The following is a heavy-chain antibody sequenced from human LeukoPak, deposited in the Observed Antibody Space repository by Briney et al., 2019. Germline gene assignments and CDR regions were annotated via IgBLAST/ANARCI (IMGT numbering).Heavy chain of an antibody. D-gene: IGHD3-3*01. Sequence: PSETLSLTCTVSGGSISSSNYYWGWIRQPPGKGLEWIGYILYSGSTNYNPSLKSRVIISVDTSKNQSSLKLISVTAADTAVYYCERSLRFLEWSPPDWGQGTLVNVSS. V-gene: IGHV4-61*05. CDR3: ERSLRFLEWSPPD. J-gene: IGHJ4*02. CDR2: ILYSGST. CDR1: GGSISSSNYY.